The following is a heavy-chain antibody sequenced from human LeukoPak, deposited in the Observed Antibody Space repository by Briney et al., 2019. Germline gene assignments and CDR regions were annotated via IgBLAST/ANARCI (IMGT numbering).Heavy chain of an antibody. V-gene: IGHV4-34*01. D-gene: IGHD1-26*01. CDR1: GGSFSGYY. Sequence: PSETLSLTCAVYGGSFSGYYWSWIRQPPGKGLEWIGEINRSGSTNYNPSLKSRVTISVDTSKNQFSLKLSSVTAADTAVYYCARGLIVGATPFDYWGQGTLVTVSS. CDR2: INRSGST. CDR3: ARGLIVGATPFDY. J-gene: IGHJ4*02.